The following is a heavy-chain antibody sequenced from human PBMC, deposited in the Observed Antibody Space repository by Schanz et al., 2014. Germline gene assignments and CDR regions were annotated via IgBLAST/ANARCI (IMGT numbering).Heavy chain of an antibody. CDR2: IKQDGSER. J-gene: IGHJ4*02. CDR1: GFTFSSYW. V-gene: IGHV3-7*01. Sequence: EVQLVESGGGLVQPGGSLRLSCAASGFTFSSYWMSWVRQAPGKGLEWVANIKQDGSERYYVDSVKGQFTISRDNAKNSLYLQMNSLRAEDTAVYYCERFQSPHQPFDYWGQGTLVTVSS. CDR3: ERFQSPHQPFDY. D-gene: IGHD2-2*01.